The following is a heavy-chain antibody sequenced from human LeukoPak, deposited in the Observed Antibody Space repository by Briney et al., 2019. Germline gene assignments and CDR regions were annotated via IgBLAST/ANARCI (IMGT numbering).Heavy chain of an antibody. CDR3: ARAIAAAGPVG. CDR1: GFTFSSYA. D-gene: IGHD6-13*01. J-gene: IGHJ4*02. Sequence: GGSLRLSGAASGFTFSSYAMHWVRQAPGKGLEWVAVISYDGSNKYYADSVKGRFTISRDNSKNTLYLQMNSLRAEDTAVYYCARAIAAAGPVGWGQGTLVTVSS. CDR2: ISYDGSNK. V-gene: IGHV3-30*04.